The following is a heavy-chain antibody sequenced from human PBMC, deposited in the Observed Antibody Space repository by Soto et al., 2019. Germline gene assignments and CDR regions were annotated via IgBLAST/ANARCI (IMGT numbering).Heavy chain of an antibody. Sequence: QVQLQESGPGLVKPSETLSLTCTVSGGSISSYYWSWIRQPPGKGLEWIGYIYYSGSTNYNPSLKSRVTISVDTSKIQFSLKLSSVTAADTAVYYCARAKAPLYSSSWYWFDPCGQGTLVTVSS. CDR2: IYYSGST. V-gene: IGHV4-59*08. J-gene: IGHJ5*02. CDR1: GGSISSYY. D-gene: IGHD6-13*01. CDR3: ARAKAPLYSSSWYWFDP.